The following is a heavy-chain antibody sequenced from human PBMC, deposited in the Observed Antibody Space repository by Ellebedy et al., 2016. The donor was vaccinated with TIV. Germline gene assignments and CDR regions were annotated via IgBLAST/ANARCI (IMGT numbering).Heavy chain of an antibody. Sequence: GESLKISCAASGFTFSSYAMSWVRQAPGKGLAWVSTISGSGGRKYYADSVKGRFTISRDNSKNTLYLQMNSLRAEDTAVYYCAKDPCSGGSCYSVVGSDYWGQGTLVTVSS. CDR3: AKDPCSGGSCYSVVGSDY. V-gene: IGHV3-23*01. J-gene: IGHJ4*02. CDR1: GFTFSSYA. CDR2: ISGSGGRK. D-gene: IGHD2-15*01.